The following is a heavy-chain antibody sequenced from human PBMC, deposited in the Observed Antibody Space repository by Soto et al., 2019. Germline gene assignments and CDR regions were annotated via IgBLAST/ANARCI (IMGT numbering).Heavy chain of an antibody. CDR1: GFTFSRNA. Sequence: EVQLLESGGGLVQPGGSLRLSCAASGFTFSRNAMSWVRQAPGKGLEWVSGISGGGGATDYADSVKGRFTISRDNSNITLYLQMNSLRAEDTARYYCAKSEPYGSGSYYFDYWGQGTLVTVSS. V-gene: IGHV3-23*01. CDR2: ISGGGGAT. CDR3: AKSEPYGSGSYYFDY. J-gene: IGHJ4*02. D-gene: IGHD1-26*01.